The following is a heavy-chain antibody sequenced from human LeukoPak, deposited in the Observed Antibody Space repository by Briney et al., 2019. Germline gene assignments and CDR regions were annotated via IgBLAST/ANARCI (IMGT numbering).Heavy chain of an antibody. J-gene: IGHJ4*02. Sequence: ASVKVSCKASGGTFSSYAISWVRQAPGQGLEWMGGIIPIFGTANYAQKFQGRITITADESTSTAYMELSSLRSEDTAVYYCARGAKQWELDFDYWGQGTLVTVSS. D-gene: IGHD1-26*01. CDR1: GGTFSSYA. CDR2: IIPIFGTA. CDR3: ARGAKQWELDFDY. V-gene: IGHV1-69*13.